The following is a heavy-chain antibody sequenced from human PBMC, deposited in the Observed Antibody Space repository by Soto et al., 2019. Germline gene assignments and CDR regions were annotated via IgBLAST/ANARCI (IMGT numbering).Heavy chain of an antibody. D-gene: IGHD3-10*01. V-gene: IGHV6-1*01. CDR2: TYYRSKWYN. Sequence: SQTRSLTCAISGDSVSSNSAAWNWIRQSPSRGLEWLGRTYYRSKWYNDYAVSVKSRITINPDTSKNQFSLQLNSVTPEDTAVYYCARGRVTMVRGVLNWFDPWGQGTLVTVSS. CDR1: GDSVSSNSAA. CDR3: ARGRVTMVRGVLNWFDP. J-gene: IGHJ5*02.